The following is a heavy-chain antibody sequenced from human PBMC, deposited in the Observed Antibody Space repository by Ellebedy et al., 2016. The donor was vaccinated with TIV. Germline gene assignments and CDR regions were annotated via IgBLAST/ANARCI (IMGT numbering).Heavy chain of an antibody. J-gene: IGHJ5*02. CDR1: GFTFSSYW. D-gene: IGHD6-19*01. Sequence: GESLKISCAASGFTFSSYWMHWVRQAPGKGLVWVSCIKSDGSITTYADSVKGRFTISRDNAKNTLYLQMNSLRAEDTAVYYCARPTLAGEIYDSWGQGTLVTVTS. V-gene: IGHV3-74*01. CDR2: IKSDGSIT. CDR3: ARPTLAGEIYDS.